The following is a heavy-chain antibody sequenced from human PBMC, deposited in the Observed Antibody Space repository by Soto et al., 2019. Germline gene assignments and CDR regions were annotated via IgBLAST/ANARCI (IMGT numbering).Heavy chain of an antibody. CDR2: ISGSGGST. V-gene: IGHV3-23*01. J-gene: IGHJ6*02. CDR1: GFTFSSYA. D-gene: IGHD4-17*01. Sequence: PGGSLRLSCAASGFTFSSYAMSWVRQAPGKGLEWVSAISGSGGSTYYADSVKGRFTISRDNSKNTLYLQMNSLRAEDTAVYYCTTSNILPRNYYYGMDVWGQGTTVTVSS. CDR3: TTSNILPRNYYYGMDV.